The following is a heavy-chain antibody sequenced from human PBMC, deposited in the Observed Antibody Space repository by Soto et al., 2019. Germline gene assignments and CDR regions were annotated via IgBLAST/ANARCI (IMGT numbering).Heavy chain of an antibody. CDR2: IIPILGTA. J-gene: IGHJ6*02. CDR1: GGTFSSYA. CDR3: ARALDYDFWSGARLTRPSYHYYGMDV. Sequence: GASVKVSCKASGGTFSSYAISLVRQAPGQGLEWMGGIIPILGTANYAQKFQGRVTITADESTSTAYMELSSLRSEDTAVYYCARALDYDFWSGARLTRPSYHYYGMDVWGQGTTVTVSS. D-gene: IGHD3-3*01. V-gene: IGHV1-69*13.